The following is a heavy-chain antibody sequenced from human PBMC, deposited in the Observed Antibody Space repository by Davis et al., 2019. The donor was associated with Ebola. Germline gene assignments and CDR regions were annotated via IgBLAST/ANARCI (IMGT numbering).Heavy chain of an antibody. CDR2: FYYSGST. CDR1: GGPISSHY. CDR3: ARADWGNFNMDV. J-gene: IGHJ6*03. V-gene: IGHV4-39*07. D-gene: IGHD7-27*01. Sequence: PSETLSLTCTVSGGPISSHYWSWLRQPPGKGLEWIGSFYYSGSTYYTPSLKSQVTISVDTSKNQFSLRLSSVTAADTALFDCARADWGNFNMDVWGKGTTVTVSS.